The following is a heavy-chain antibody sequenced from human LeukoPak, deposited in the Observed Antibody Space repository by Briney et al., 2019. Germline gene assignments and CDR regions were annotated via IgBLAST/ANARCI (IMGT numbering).Heavy chain of an antibody. CDR2: ISSSSSYI. CDR3: AKARHSSGWYEYYYYGMDV. D-gene: IGHD6-19*01. V-gene: IGHV3-21*01. CDR1: GFTFSSYS. Sequence: PGGSLRLSCAGSGFTFSSYSMNWVRQAPGKGLEWVSSISSSSSYIYYVDSVKGRFTISRDNSKNTLYLQMNSLRAEDTAVYYCAKARHSSGWYEYYYYGMDVWGQGTTVTVSS. J-gene: IGHJ6*02.